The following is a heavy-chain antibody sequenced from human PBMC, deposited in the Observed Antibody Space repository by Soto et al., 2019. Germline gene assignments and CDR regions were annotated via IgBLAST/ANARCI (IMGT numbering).Heavy chain of an antibody. CDR1: GGTFSSYA. Sequence: SVKVSCKASGGTFSSYAISGVRQAPGQGLEWMGGIIPIFGTANYAQKFQGRVTITADESTSTAYMELSSLRSEDTAVYYCARKKNCSGGSCYYLDPWGQGTLVTVS. CDR3: ARKKNCSGGSCYYLDP. D-gene: IGHD2-15*01. J-gene: IGHJ5*02. CDR2: IIPIFGTA. V-gene: IGHV1-69*13.